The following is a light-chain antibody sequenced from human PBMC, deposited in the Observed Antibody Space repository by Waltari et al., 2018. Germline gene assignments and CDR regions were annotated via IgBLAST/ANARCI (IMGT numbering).Light chain of an antibody. CDR3: QQSYSTPFT. J-gene: IGKJ3*01. CDR1: QSLSSH. CDR2: AAT. V-gene: IGKV1-39*01. Sequence: DIQMTQSPSHLSASVGDRVTITCRASQSLSSHLNWYQPKPGKAPKLLIYAATSLQSGFPSRCSGSGSVTDFTLTISSLQPEDFATYYCQQSYSTPFTFGPGTKVDI.